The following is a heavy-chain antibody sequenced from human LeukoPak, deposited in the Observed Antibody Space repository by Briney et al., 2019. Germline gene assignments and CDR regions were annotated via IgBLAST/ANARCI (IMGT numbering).Heavy chain of an antibody. Sequence: GGSLRLSCAASGFTFSSYSMNWVRQAPGKGLEWVSSISSSSSYIYYADSVKGRLTISRDNAKNSLYLQMNNLRAEDTAVYYCARGLQYHYGMDVWGQGTTATVSS. CDR1: GFTFSSYS. CDR3: ARGLQYHYGMDV. V-gene: IGHV3-21*01. CDR2: ISSSSSYI. J-gene: IGHJ6*02.